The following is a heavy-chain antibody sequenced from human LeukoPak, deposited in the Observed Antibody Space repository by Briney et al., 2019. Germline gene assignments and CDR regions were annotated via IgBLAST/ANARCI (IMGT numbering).Heavy chain of an antibody. D-gene: IGHD3-9*01. CDR3: ASLAMTGAAGRGYLGN. CDR2: ILYDGSS. Sequence: SETLSLTCTISGGSIISSSHYWGWIRQPPGKGLEWIGSVIGSILYDGSSGYNPSLNSRLTISVDTSKNQFSLRLRSVTAADTAIYFCASLAMTGAAGRGYLGNWGQGTLVTVSS. V-gene: IGHV4-39*01. CDR1: GGSIISSSHY. J-gene: IGHJ4*02.